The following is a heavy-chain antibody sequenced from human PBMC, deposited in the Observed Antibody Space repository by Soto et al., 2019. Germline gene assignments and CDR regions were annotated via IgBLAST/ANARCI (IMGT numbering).Heavy chain of an antibody. D-gene: IGHD2-2*01. CDR2: ISHTGTT. V-gene: IGHV4-38-2*02. Sequence: SETLSLTCAVSDFSIRSGYYLGWILQPPGKGLEWIGSISHTGTTYYNPSLKSRVTVSLDTSKNQFSLRLSSVTAADTAVYYCARERGSSSWEDYWGQGTLVTVSS. J-gene: IGHJ4*02. CDR1: DFSIRSGYY. CDR3: ARERGSSSWEDY.